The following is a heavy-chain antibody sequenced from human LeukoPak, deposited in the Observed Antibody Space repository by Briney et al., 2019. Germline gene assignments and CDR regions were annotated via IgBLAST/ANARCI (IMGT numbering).Heavy chain of an antibody. J-gene: IGHJ6*03. CDR1: GGSISSYY. D-gene: IGHD2-15*01. CDR2: IYYSGTT. Sequence: SETLSLTCTVSGGSISSYYWSWIRQPPGKGLEWIGYIYYSGTTNYNPSLKSRVTISVDTSKSQFSLRLSSVTAADTAVYYCAGGYCSGGSCYFSGYYYYYMDVWGKGTTVTISS. CDR3: AGGYCSGGSCYFSGYYYYYMDV. V-gene: IGHV4-59*12.